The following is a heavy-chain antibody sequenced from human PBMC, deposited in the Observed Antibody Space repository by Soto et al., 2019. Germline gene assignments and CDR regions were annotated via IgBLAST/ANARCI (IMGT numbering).Heavy chain of an antibody. J-gene: IGHJ4*02. D-gene: IGHD6-6*01. V-gene: IGHV4-59*01. CDR1: GGSISSYY. CDR2: IYYSGST. CDR3: ARYSSSWGERVIDY. Sequence: SETLSLTCTVSGGSISSYYWSWIRQPPGKGLEWIGYIYYSGSTNYNPSLKSRVTISVDTSKNQFSLKLSSVTAADTAVYYCARYSSSWGERVIDYWGQGTLVTVSS.